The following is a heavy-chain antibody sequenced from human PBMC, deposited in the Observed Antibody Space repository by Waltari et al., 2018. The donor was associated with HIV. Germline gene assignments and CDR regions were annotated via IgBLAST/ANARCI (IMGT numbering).Heavy chain of an antibody. CDR1: RFTFTSYG. CDR2: ISYDGSNR. V-gene: IGHV3-30*18. D-gene: IGHD5-18*01. J-gene: IGHJ4*02. Sequence: QVQLLESGGGVVKLGWSLRRSCAASRFTFTSYGMHWVRQSPGKGLEWVALISYDGSNRYYADSVKGRFTISRDNSKNTLWLQMSSLRAEDTAVYYCAKGGTVYGYYHYFDYWGQGTLVTVSS. CDR3: AKGGTVYGYYHYFDY.